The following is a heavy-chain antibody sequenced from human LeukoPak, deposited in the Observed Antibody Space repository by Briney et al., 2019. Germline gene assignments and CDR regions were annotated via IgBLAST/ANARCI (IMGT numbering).Heavy chain of an antibody. V-gene: IGHV1-18*01. D-gene: IGHD2-8*01. CDR3: ARDLTYGEVTCFDS. CDR2: ISAYNGNT. J-gene: IGHJ5*01. Sequence: ASVKVSCKASRYTFTSYGISWVRQAPGQGLEWMGWISAYNGNTNYAQKLQGRVTMTTDTSTSTAYMELRSLRSDDTAVYYCARDLTYGEVTCFDSWGQGPLVTVSS. CDR1: RYTFTSYG.